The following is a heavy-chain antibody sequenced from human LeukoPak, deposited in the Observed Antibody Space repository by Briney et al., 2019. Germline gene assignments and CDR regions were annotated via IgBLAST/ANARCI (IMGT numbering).Heavy chain of an antibody. D-gene: IGHD3-22*01. CDR3: AKDKVGYYDSSLPSF. CDR2: IPYDGSNK. V-gene: IGHV3-30*18. Sequence: PGGSLRLSCAASGFTFSSYGMHWVRQAPGKGLEWVAVIPYDGSNKYYADSVKGRFTISRDNSKNTLYLQMNSLRAEDTAVYYCAKDKVGYYDSSLPSFWGQGTMVTVSS. J-gene: IGHJ3*01. CDR1: GFTFSSYG.